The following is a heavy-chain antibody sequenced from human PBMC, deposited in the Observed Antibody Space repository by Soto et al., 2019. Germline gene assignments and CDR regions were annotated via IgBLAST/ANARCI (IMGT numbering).Heavy chain of an antibody. CDR1: GYTFTSYG. Sequence: QVQLVQSGAEVKKPGASVKVSCKASGYTFTSYGISWVRQAPGQGLEWMGWISAYNGNTNYAQKLQGRVTMTTDTSTSSAYMELSSLRSDDTAVYYCARDYIAAALFGFAFDIWGQGTMVTVSS. J-gene: IGHJ3*02. CDR2: ISAYNGNT. CDR3: ARDYIAAALFGFAFDI. D-gene: IGHD6-13*01. V-gene: IGHV1-18*01.